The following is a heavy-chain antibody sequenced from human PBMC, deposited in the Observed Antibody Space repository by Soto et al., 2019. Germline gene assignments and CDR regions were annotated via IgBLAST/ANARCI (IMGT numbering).Heavy chain of an antibody. CDR2: IYHSGST. Sequence: PSETLSLTCAVSSGSISSSNWWSWVRQPPGKGLEWIGEIYHSGSTNYNPSLKSRVTISVDKSKNQFSLKLSSVTAADTAVYYCARGIDCSGGSCYFDYWGQGTLVTVSS. D-gene: IGHD2-15*01. V-gene: IGHV4-4*02. CDR3: ARGIDCSGGSCYFDY. J-gene: IGHJ4*02. CDR1: SGSISSSNW.